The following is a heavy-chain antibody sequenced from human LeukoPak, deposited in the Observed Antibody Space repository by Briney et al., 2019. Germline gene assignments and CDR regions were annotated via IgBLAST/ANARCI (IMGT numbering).Heavy chain of an antibody. V-gene: IGHV3-48*03. J-gene: IGHJ4*02. Sequence: GGSLRLSCAASGFTFSSYEMNWVRQAPGKGPEWVSYISSSGSTIYYADSVKGRFTISRDNAKNSLYLQMNSLRAEDTAVYYCAMEGSAFDYWGQGTLVTVSS. CDR1: GFTFSSYE. D-gene: IGHD3-10*01. CDR3: AMEGSAFDY. CDR2: ISSSGSTI.